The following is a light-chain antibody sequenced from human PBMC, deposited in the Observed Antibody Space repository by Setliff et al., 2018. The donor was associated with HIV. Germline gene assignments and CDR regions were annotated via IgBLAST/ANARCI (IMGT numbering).Light chain of an antibody. CDR3: CSYSRGSTYV. CDR2: DVN. J-gene: IGLJ1*01. CDR1: SNDIGRFNY. Sequence: SALTQPASVTGAPGQSITISCTGTSNDIGRFNYVSWYKQFPGKGPTLVIFDVNQRPSGVSNRFSGSKSGNIASLIISGLQAEDEADYFCCSYSRGSTYVFGTGTKVHRP. V-gene: IGLV2-14*03.